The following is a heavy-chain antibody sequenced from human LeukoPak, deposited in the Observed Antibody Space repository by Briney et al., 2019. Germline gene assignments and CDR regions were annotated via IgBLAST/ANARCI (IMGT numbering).Heavy chain of an antibody. CDR1: GGSMSSYY. Sequence: PSETLSLTCTVSGGSMSSYYWSWIRQPPGKGLEWIGYIYYSGNTNYNPSLKSRVTISVDTSKNQFSLKMRSVTAADTAVYYCARDRRDTSMVWDYWGQGTLATVSS. V-gene: IGHV4-59*01. J-gene: IGHJ4*02. CDR3: ARDRRDTSMVWDY. D-gene: IGHD5-18*01. CDR2: IYYSGNT.